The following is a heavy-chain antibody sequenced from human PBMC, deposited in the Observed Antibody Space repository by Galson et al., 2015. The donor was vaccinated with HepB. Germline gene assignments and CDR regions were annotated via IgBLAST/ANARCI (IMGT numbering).Heavy chain of an antibody. CDR3: AKGYLPYYDRWGSYSDLYYFDD. V-gene: IGHV3-23*01. J-gene: IGHJ4*02. D-gene: IGHD3-22*01. CDR2: ISGSGSST. CDR1: GFTFNYHA. Sequence: SLRLSCAASGFTFNYHAMNWVRQAPGKGLEWVASISGSGSSTYYADSVKGRFTISRDNSLDTVDLQMDGLRVDDTAVYYCAKGYLPYYDRWGSYSDLYYFDDWGQGTLVTVSS.